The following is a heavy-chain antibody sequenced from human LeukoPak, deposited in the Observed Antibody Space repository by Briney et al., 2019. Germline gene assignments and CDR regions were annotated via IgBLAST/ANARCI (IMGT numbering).Heavy chain of an antibody. CDR2: ISVYNGNT. D-gene: IGHD5-24*01. CDR3: ARGPQNRRVSWGPDGYNKGDFDY. J-gene: IGHJ4*02. CDR1: GYTFTSYG. V-gene: IGHV1-18*01. Sequence: ASVKVSCKASGYTFTSYGISWVRQAPGQGLEWMGWISVYNGNTNYAQKLQGRVTMTTDTSTRTAYMELRSLRSDDTAVYYCARGPQNRRVSWGPDGYNKGDFDYWGQGTLVTVSS.